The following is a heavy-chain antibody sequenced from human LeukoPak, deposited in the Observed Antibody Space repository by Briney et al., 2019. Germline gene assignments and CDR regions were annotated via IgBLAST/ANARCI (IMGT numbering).Heavy chain of an antibody. CDR2: IIPIFGTA. Sequence: GASVKVSCKASGGTFSSYAISWVRQAPGQGLEWMGGIIPIFGTANYAQKFQGRVTITTDESTSTAYMELSSLRSEDTAVYYCARDLSDGPWGEAFDIWGQGTMVTVSS. CDR1: GGTFSSYA. V-gene: IGHV1-69*05. CDR3: ARDLSDGPWGEAFDI. J-gene: IGHJ3*02. D-gene: IGHD5-24*01.